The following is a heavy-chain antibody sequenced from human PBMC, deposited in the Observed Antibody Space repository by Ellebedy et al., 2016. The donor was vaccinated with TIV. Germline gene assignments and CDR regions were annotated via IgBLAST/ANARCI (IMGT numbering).Heavy chain of an antibody. CDR3: STDRSGYDFDY. Sequence: GESLKISCAASGFTFSTDGMHWVRQAPGKGLEWVAGLLYDGSREYYADSVKGRFTVSRDNSKNTLYLQIHSLRTEVTAVYYCSTDRSGYDFDYWGQGTLVTVSA. D-gene: IGHD5-12*01. CDR2: LLYDGSRE. V-gene: IGHV3-33*01. CDR1: GFTFSTDG. J-gene: IGHJ4*02.